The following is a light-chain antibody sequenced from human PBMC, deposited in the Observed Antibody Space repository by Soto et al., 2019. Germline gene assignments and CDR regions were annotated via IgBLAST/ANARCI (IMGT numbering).Light chain of an antibody. Sequence: DLQMTQSPSSLSTSVGDRVTITCRASQSISSYLSWYQQKPGKAPKLLIYTASSLQSGVPSRFRGSGSGTDFTLTISRLQPEDFATYYCQQTYSTPLTFGGGTKVEIK. J-gene: IGKJ4*01. CDR2: TAS. V-gene: IGKV1-39*01. CDR3: QQTYSTPLT. CDR1: QSISSY.